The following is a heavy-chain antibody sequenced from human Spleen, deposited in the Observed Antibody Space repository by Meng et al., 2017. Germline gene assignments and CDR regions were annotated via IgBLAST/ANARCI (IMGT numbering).Heavy chain of an antibody. V-gene: IGHV1-2*06. CDR2: INPKSGDT. J-gene: IGHJ4*02. D-gene: IGHD6-25*01. Sequence: LVQSGADVKKPGASVKVSCKPSGYNFPDYYIHWVRRAPGQGLEWMGRINPKSGDTHYAQKFQARVTMTGDTSISTAYMELSGLRSDDTAMYYCARDEDISAAGKLFGDYWGQGTLVTVSS. CDR1: GYNFPDYY. CDR3: ARDEDISAAGKLFGDY.